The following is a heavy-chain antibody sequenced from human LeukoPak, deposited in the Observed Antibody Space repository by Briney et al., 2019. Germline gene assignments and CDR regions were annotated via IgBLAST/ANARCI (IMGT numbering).Heavy chain of an antibody. CDR1: GFTFSSYG. CDR2: ISYDGSNK. CDR3: AKDKYYFDY. V-gene: IGHV3-30*18. J-gene: IGHJ4*02. Sequence: PGGSLRLSCAASGFTFSSYGMHWVRQAPGKGLEGVAVISYDGSNKYYADSVKRRFTISRDNSKNTLYLQMNSLRAEDTAVYYCAKDKYYFDYWGQGTLVTVSS.